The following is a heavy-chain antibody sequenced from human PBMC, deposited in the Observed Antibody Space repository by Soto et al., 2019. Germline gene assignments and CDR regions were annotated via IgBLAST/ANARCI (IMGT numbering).Heavy chain of an antibody. D-gene: IGHD1-20*01. J-gene: IGHJ3*02. CDR1: GDSVRNQY. CDR2: IYSSGST. CDR3: ARGFERYNWNDRLAFDI. V-gene: IGHV4-59*02. Sequence: SETLSLTCTVSGDSVRNQYWSWIRRPPGRGLEWIGYIYSSGSTKYNPSLKSRLTISVDTSKNQFSLKLSSVTAADTAVYYCARGFERYNWNDRLAFDIWGQGTMVTVSS.